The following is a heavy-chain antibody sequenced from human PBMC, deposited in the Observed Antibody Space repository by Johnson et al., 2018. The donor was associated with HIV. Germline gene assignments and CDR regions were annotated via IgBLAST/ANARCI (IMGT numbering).Heavy chain of an antibody. V-gene: IGHV3-20*04. CDR2: INWNGGST. D-gene: IGHD6-6*01. Sequence: VQLVESGGGVVRPGGSLRLSCAASGITFDDYGMSWVRQAPGKGLEWVSGINWNGGSTGYADSVKGRFTISRDNAKNSLYLQMNSLRAEDTAVYYCARPDSSSARAHDAFDIWGQGTMVTVSS. CDR3: ARPDSSSARAHDAFDI. J-gene: IGHJ3*02. CDR1: GITFDDYG.